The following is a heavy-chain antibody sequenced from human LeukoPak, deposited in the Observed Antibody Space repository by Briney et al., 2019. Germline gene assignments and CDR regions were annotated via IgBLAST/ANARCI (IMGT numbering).Heavy chain of an antibody. D-gene: IGHD7-27*01. J-gene: IGHJ3*02. Sequence: GGSLRLSCAASGFTFSNYWMGWVRQAPGKRLEWVANMNIDGSEKYYADSVKGRFTISRDNAKNSLYLQMNSLRAEDTALYYCAKDSGRTGDAFDIWGQGTMVTVSS. CDR3: AKDSGRTGDAFDI. CDR2: MNIDGSEK. CDR1: GFTFSNYW. V-gene: IGHV3-7*03.